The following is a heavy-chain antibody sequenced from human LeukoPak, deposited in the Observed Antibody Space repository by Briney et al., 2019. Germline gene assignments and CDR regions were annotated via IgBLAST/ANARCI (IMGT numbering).Heavy chain of an antibody. CDR3: ARDRGRNWGSDY. CDR2: INPISGGT. V-gene: IGHV1-2*02. Sequence: ASVKVSCKASGYTFSDYYMHWVRQAPGQGLEWGGWINPISGGTDYAQKFQGRVTMTRDTSITTAYMELSRLRSDDTAVYYCARDRGRNWGSDYWGQGTLVTVSS. J-gene: IGHJ4*02. D-gene: IGHD7-27*01. CDR1: GYTFSDYY.